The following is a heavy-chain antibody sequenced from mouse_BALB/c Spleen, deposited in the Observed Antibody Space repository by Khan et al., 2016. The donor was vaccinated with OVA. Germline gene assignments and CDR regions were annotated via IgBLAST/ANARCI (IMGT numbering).Heavy chain of an antibody. CDR3: ARMDTPALDY. CDR2: IYPGSGNT. Sequence: QVQLKESGTELTRPGASVKLSCKASGYTFTDYYITWVKQRTGQGLEWIGEIYPGSGNTYYNENFKGKATLTADKSSNTAYMQLSSLTSEDSAVYFCARMDTPALDYWGQGTTLTVSS. J-gene: IGHJ2*01. V-gene: IGHV1-77*01. CDR1: GYTFTDYY.